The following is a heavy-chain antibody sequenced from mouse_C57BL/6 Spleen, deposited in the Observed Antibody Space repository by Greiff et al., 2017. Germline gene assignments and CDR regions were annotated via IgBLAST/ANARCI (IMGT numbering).Heavy chain of an antibody. V-gene: IGHV1-15*01. D-gene: IGHD2-3*01. Sequence: VQLQESGAELVRPGASVTLSCKASGYTFTDYEMHWVKQTPVHGLEWIGAIDPETGGTAYNQKFKGKAILTADKSSSTAYMELRSLTSEDSAVYYCTRWLLLLVWGTGTTVTVSS. CDR2: IDPETGGT. J-gene: IGHJ1*03. CDR1: GYTFTDYE. CDR3: TRWLLLLV.